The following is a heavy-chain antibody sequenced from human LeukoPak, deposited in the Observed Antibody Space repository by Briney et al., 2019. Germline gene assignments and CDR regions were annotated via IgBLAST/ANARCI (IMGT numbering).Heavy chain of an antibody. Sequence: SETLSLTCTVSGGSNSSYYWSWIRQPPGKGLEWIGYIYYSGSTNYNPSLKSRATISVDTSKNQFSLKLSSVTAADTAVYYCARYGSGSFLDYWGQGTLVTVSS. CDR1: GGSNSSYY. V-gene: IGHV4-59*01. CDR2: IYYSGST. CDR3: ARYGSGSFLDY. J-gene: IGHJ4*02. D-gene: IGHD3-10*01.